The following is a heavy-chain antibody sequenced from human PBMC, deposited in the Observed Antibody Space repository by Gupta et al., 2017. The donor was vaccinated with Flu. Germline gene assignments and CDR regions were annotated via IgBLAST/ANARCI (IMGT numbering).Heavy chain of an antibody. J-gene: IGHJ4*02. CDR3: ARGGYYSGGSCYFANFDY. V-gene: IGHV4-34*01. CDR2: INHSGST. D-gene: IGHD2-15*01. Sequence: QVQLQQWGAGLLKPSETLSLTCAVYGGSFSGYYWSWIRQPPGKGLEWIGEINHSGSTNYNQSRKRRVTISVDTSKKQFARKLSSVTAAETAVYDCARGGYYSGGSCYFANFDYGGQGTLVTVSS. CDR1: GGSFSGYY.